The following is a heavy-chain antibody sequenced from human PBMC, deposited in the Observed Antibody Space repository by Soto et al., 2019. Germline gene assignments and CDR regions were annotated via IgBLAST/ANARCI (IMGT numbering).Heavy chain of an antibody. D-gene: IGHD5-12*01. J-gene: IGHJ4*02. V-gene: IGHV4-34*01. CDR3: ARGQEGIVATH. Sequence: QVQLQQWGAGLLKPSETLSLTCTVNGGSLTGYYWSWIRQPPGKGLEWIGEVKDGGSTNYSPSLRGRASISADTSKNHVSLRLHSVTAADTAVYFCARGQEGIVATHWDQGALVTVSS. CDR2: VKDGGST. CDR1: GGSLTGYY.